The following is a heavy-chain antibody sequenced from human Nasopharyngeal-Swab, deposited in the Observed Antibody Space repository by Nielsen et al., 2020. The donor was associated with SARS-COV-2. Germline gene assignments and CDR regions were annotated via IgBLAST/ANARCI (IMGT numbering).Heavy chain of an antibody. CDR1: GGSFSGYY. J-gene: IGHJ4*02. CDR2: INHSGST. V-gene: IGHV4-34*01. CDR3: ARGRATVTIRITMVRGVTNFDY. Sequence: GSLRLSCAVYGGSFSGYYWSWIRQPPGKGLEWIGEINHSGSTNYNPSRKSRVTISVDTSKNQFSLKLSSVTAADTAVYYCARGRATVTIRITMVRGVTNFDYWGQGTLVTVSS. D-gene: IGHD3-10*01.